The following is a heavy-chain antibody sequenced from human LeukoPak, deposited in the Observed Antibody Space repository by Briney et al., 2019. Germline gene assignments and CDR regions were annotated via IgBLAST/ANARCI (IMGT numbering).Heavy chain of an antibody. D-gene: IGHD3-22*01. V-gene: IGHV3-23*01. CDR3: AKHRFESGGYHSTD. CDR1: GFTLSSYA. J-gene: IGHJ4*02. CDR2: ISSGSGST. Sequence: GRSLRLSCAASGFTLSSYAMSWVRQAHGKGLAWVSTISSGSGSTCCADSGKGRFTISRDNSKNTLYLQMNSLRDEDTAVYYCAKHRFESGGYHSTDWGQGTLVTVSS.